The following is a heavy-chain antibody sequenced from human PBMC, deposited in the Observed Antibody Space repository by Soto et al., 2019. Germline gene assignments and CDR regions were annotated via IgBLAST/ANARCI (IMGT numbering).Heavy chain of an antibody. CDR1: GGSITSSY. CDR2: IYDTGISGYTLST. V-gene: IGHV4-59*01. Sequence: LSLTCTVSGGSITSSYWSWIRRPPGKGLEWIAYIYDTGISGYTLSTSYNPSLKSRVTMSVDTSKSQFSLKLTSVTAADTAVYYCARGEDAFFYHGLDVWGQGITVTVSS. J-gene: IGHJ6*02. CDR3: ARGEDAFFYHGLDV.